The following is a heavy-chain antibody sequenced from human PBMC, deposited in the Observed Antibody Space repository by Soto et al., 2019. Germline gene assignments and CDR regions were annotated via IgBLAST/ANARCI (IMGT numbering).Heavy chain of an antibody. CDR1: GGSISSGDYY. V-gene: IGHV4-61*08. D-gene: IGHD4-17*01. CDR2: IYYSGST. J-gene: IGHJ3*02. Sequence: SETLSLTCTVSGGSISSGDYYWSWIRQPPGKGLEWIGYIYYSGSTNYNPSLKSRVTISVDTSKNQFSLKLSSVTAADTAVYYCASRYGDYDDGAFDIWGQGTMVTVSS. CDR3: ASRYGDYDDGAFDI.